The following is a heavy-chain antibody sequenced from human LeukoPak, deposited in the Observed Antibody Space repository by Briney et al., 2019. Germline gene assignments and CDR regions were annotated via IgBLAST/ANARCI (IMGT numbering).Heavy chain of an antibody. D-gene: IGHD3-22*01. V-gene: IGHV3-21*01. CDR1: GFTFSSYS. Sequence: NPGGSLRLSCAASGFTFSSYSMNWVRQAPGKGLEWVSSISSSSSYIYYADSVKGRFTISRDNAKNSLYLQMNSLRAEDTAVYYCAREKNSGITMIVVVNRVDAFDIWGQGTMVTVSS. CDR2: ISSSSSYI. CDR3: AREKNSGITMIVVVNRVDAFDI. J-gene: IGHJ3*02.